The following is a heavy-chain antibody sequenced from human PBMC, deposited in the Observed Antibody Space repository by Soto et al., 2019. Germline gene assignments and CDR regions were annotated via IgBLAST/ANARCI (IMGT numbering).Heavy chain of an antibody. Sequence: GGSLRLSCAASGFTFSRYSMKWVRQAPGKGLEWVSSISSFSSYIYYADSVKGRFTISRDNAKDSLYLQINSLRAEDTAVYYFATHCYGDCPHDVDYWGQGTLVTVSS. D-gene: IGHD4-17*01. J-gene: IGHJ4*02. CDR1: GFTFSRYS. V-gene: IGHV3-21*01. CDR2: ISSFSSYI. CDR3: ATHCYGDCPHDVDY.